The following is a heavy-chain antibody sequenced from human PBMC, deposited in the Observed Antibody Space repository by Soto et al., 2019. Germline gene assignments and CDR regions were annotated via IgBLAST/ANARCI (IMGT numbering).Heavy chain of an antibody. J-gene: IGHJ6*02. CDR1: GGTFSSYA. CDR3: ATPYYDILTGYQGYYYYGMDV. D-gene: IGHD3-9*01. Sequence: ASVKVSCKASGGTFSSYAISWVRQAPGQGLEWMGGIIPIFGTANYAQKFQGRVTITADKSTSTAYMELSSLRSEDTAVYYRATPYYDILTGYQGYYYYGMDVWGQGTTVTVSS. V-gene: IGHV1-69*06. CDR2: IIPIFGTA.